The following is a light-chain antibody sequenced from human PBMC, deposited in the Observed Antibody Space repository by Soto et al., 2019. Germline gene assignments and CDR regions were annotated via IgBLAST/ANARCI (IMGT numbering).Light chain of an antibody. Sequence: DIVMTQSPATLSVSPGERATLSCRASQSLNTKLAWYQQKPGQAPRLLISGATARAPGIPARFSGSGSGTDFTLTISSLQPEDFAVYYCQQYNNWPPITFGQGTRLEIK. CDR2: GAT. J-gene: IGKJ5*01. CDR3: QQYNNWPPIT. V-gene: IGKV3-15*01. CDR1: QSLNTK.